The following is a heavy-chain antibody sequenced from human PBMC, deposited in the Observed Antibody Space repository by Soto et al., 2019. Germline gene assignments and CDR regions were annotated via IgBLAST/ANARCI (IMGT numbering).Heavy chain of an antibody. CDR3: ARDLWGYCGVVCYPLAV. D-gene: IGHD2-21*02. CDR1: GASISRYY. V-gene: IGHV4-59*01. J-gene: IGHJ6*02. Sequence: SETLSLTCTVSGASISRYYWSWIGKSPGKGLEWIGYLYNTGSTIYNPSLKSRVTISVDTSKNQFSLKMNSVTAADTAVYYCARDLWGYCGVVCYPLAVWGQGTTVTDSS. CDR2: LYNTGST.